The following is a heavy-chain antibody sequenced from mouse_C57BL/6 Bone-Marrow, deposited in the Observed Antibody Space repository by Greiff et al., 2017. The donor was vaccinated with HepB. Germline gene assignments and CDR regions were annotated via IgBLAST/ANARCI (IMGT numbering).Heavy chain of an antibody. Sequence: EVQLQQSGPVLVKPGASVKMSCKASGYTFTDYYMNWVKQSHGKSLEWIGVINPYNGGTSYNQKFKGKATLTVDKSSSTAYMELNSLTSEDSAVYYCARDPVVDWYFDVWGTGTTVTVSS. D-gene: IGHD1-1*01. CDR1: GYTFTDYY. CDR2: INPYNGGT. CDR3: ARDPVVDWYFDV. J-gene: IGHJ1*03. V-gene: IGHV1-19*01.